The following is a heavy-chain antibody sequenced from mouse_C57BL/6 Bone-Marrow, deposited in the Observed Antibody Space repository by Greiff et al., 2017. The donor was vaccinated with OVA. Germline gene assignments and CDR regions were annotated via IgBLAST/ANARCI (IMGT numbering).Heavy chain of an antibody. D-gene: IGHD1-1*01. V-gene: IGHV7-3*01. CDR2: IRNKPNGSTT. Sequence: EVQRVESGGGLVQPGDSLSLSCAASGFTFTNYYMSWVRQPPGKALEWLAFIRNKPNGSTTEYSASVKGRFTISRATSQSILYLQMNALRAEDSATYYCARYKGRVAVDYFDYWGQGTALTVSS. CDR1: GFTFTNYY. J-gene: IGHJ2*01. CDR3: ARYKGRVAVDYFDY.